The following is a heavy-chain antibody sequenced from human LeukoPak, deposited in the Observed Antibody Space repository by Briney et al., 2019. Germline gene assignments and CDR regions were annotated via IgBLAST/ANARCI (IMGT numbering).Heavy chain of an antibody. CDR3: ARGARYSYGFPFDY. CDR1: GYTFTGYY. J-gene: IGHJ4*02. CDR2: INPNSGGT. V-gene: IGHV1-2*02. D-gene: IGHD5-18*01. Sequence: ASVKVSCKASGYTFTGYYMHWVRQAPGQGLEWMGWINPNSGGTNYAQKLQGRVTMTTDTSTSTAYMELRSLRSDDTAVYYCARGARYSYGFPFDYWGQGTLVTVSS.